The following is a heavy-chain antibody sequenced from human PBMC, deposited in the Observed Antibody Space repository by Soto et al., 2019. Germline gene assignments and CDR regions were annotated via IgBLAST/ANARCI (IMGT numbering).Heavy chain of an antibody. D-gene: IGHD3-16*01. J-gene: IGHJ6*02. V-gene: IGHV3-21*01. Sequence: EVQLVESGGGLVKPGGFLRLSCAASGFTFSSDSMNWVRQAPGKGLEWVPSISSSSSYIYYADSVKGRFTISRDNAQNSLYLHMNSLRAEDTAVYYCAIDFTYYYYYGLDVWGQGTMVTVYS. CDR3: AIDFTYYYYYGLDV. CDR2: ISSSSSYI. CDR1: GFTFSSDS.